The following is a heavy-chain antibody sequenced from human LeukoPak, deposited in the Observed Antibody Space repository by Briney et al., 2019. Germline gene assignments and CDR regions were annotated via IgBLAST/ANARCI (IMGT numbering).Heavy chain of an antibody. CDR2: INHSGST. J-gene: IGHJ4*02. D-gene: IGHD3-9*01. Sequence: SETLSLTCAVYGGSFSGYYWSWIRQPPGKGLEWIGEINHSGSTNYNPSLKSRVTISVDTSKNQFSLKLSSVTAADTAVYYCARGDDILTGYSYWGQGTLVTVSS. CDR1: GGSFSGYY. V-gene: IGHV4-34*01. CDR3: ARGDDILTGYSY.